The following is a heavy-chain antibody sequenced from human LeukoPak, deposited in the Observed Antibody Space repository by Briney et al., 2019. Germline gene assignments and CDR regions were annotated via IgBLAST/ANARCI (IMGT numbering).Heavy chain of an antibody. V-gene: IGHV1-18*01. CDR2: ISAYNGNT. CDR3: AREGGYCSSTSCYVY. Sequence: GASVKVSCKASGYTFTSYGITWVRQAPGQGLEWMGWISAYNGNTNYAQILQGRVTMTTDISTSTAYMELRSLRSDDTAVYYCAREGGYCSSTSCYVYWGQGTLVTVSS. J-gene: IGHJ4*02. D-gene: IGHD2-2*01. CDR1: GYTFTSYG.